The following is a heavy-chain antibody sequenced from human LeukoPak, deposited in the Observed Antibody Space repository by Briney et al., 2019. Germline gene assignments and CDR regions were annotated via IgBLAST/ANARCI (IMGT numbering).Heavy chain of an antibody. CDR3: AKDMSTTIFGVVSAFDP. D-gene: IGHD3-3*01. J-gene: IGHJ5*02. CDR1: GFTFDDYA. Sequence: GRSLRLSCAASGFTFDDYAMHLVRQAPGKGLEWVSGISWNSGSIGYADSVKGRFTISRDNAKNSLYLQMNSLRAEDTALYYCAKDMSTTIFGVVSAFDPWGQGTLVTVSS. V-gene: IGHV3-9*01. CDR2: ISWNSGSI.